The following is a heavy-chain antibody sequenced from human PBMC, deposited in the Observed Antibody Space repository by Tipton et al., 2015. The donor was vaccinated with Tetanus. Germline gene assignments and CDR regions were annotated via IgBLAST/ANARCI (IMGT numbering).Heavy chain of an antibody. J-gene: IGHJ1*01. D-gene: IGHD3-3*01. CDR3: ARTSGYLYSNH. V-gene: IGHV4-61*08. Sequence: TLSLTCTVSGGSVNSGGYYWSWIRQPPGKGLEWIGYIHYTGGTNYNPSLKSRVTISMDASRKQFSLRVSSVTAADTAVYYCARTSGYLYSNHWGQGTLVTVSS. CDR2: IHYTGGT. CDR1: GGSVNSGGYY.